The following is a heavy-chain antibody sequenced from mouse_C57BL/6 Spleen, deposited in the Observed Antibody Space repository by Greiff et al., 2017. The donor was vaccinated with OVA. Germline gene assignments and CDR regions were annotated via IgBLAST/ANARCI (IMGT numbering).Heavy chain of an antibody. CDR1: GFTFSDYG. J-gene: IGHJ4*01. Sequence: EVKLVESGGGLVKPGGSLKLSCAASGFTFSDYGMHWVRQAPEKGLEWVAYISSGSSTIYYADTVKGRFTISRDNAKNTLFLQMTSLRSEDTAMYYCARRPYSNYLMDYWGQGTSVTVSS. CDR3: ARRPYSNYLMDY. CDR2: ISSGSSTI. V-gene: IGHV5-17*01. D-gene: IGHD2-5*01.